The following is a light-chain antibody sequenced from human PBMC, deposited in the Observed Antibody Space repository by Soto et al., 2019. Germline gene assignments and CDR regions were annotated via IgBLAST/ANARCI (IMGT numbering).Light chain of an antibody. CDR3: CSYAGSSTYA. CDR2: EGS. J-gene: IGLJ1*01. V-gene: IGLV2-23*01. Sequence: QSALTQPASVSGSPGQSFTISCTGTSSDVGSYNVVSWYQQHPGKAPKLMIYEGSKRPSGVSNRFSGSKSGNTASLTISGLQAEDEAEYYCCSYAGSSTYAFGTGTKLTVL. CDR1: SSDVGSYNV.